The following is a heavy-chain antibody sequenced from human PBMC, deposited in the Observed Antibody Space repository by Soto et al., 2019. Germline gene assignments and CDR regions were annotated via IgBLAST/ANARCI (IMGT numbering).Heavy chain of an antibody. V-gene: IGHV3-33*01. CDR1: GFTFSSYG. Sequence: QVQLVESGGGVVQPGRSLRLSCAASGFTFSSYGMHWVRQAPGKGLEWVAVIWDDGSNKYYADSVKGRFTISRDNSKNTLYLQMNSLRAEDTAVYYCARGGYCTNGVCPDYYYYGMDVWGQGTTVTVSS. D-gene: IGHD2-8*01. J-gene: IGHJ6*02. CDR2: IWDDGSNK. CDR3: ARGGYCTNGVCPDYYYYGMDV.